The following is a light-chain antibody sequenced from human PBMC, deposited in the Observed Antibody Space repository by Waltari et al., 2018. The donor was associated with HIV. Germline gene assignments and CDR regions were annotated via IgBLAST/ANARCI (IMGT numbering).Light chain of an antibody. Sequence: QSPLAQPPSASASAGQSVPISCTGTSSDLGAYNHVSCYQQHPGKSPKLIIYDDTKRPSGVPDRISGSKSGNTVSLTVSGLQGEDEADYYCSSYADSDTPVVFGGGTKLTVL. J-gene: IGLJ2*01. CDR1: SSDLGAYNH. CDR3: SSYADSDTPVV. V-gene: IGLV2-8*01. CDR2: DDT.